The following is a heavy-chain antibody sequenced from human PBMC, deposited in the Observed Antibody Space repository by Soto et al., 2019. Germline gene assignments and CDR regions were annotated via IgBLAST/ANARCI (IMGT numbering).Heavy chain of an antibody. CDR2: IYYSGST. V-gene: IGHV4-31*03. CDR1: GGSISSGGYY. CDR3: ARDSAPYDSSGYYGSAFDI. D-gene: IGHD3-22*01. J-gene: IGHJ3*02. Sequence: SETLFLTCTVSGGSISSGGYYWSWIRQHPGKGLEWIGYIYYSGSTYYNPSLKSRVTISVDTSKNQFSLKLSSVTAADTAVYYCARDSAPYDSSGYYGSAFDIWGQGTMVTVSS.